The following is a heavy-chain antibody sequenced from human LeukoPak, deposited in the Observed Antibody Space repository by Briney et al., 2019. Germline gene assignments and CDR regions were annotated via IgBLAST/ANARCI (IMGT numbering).Heavy chain of an antibody. CDR1: GGSFSGYY. D-gene: IGHD3-3*01. CDR2: INHSGST. V-gene: IGHV4-34*01. J-gene: IGHJ4*02. CDR3: ARAPSGYYAY. Sequence: PSETLSLTCAVYGGSFSGYYWSWIRQPPGKGLEWIGEINHSGSTNYNPSLKSRVTISVDSSKNQFSLKLSSVTAADTAVYYCARAPSGYYAYWGQGTLVTVSS.